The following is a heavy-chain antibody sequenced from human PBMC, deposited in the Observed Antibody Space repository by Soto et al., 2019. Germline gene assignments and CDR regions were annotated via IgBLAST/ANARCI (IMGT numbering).Heavy chain of an antibody. CDR3: AREESYRRAFDY. CDR2: IYYSGST. CDR1: GGSISSYY. J-gene: IGHJ4*02. Sequence: QVQLQESGPGLVKPSETLSLTCTVSGGSISSYYWSWIRQPPGKGLEWIGYIYYSGSTNYNPSLTSRVTISVDTSKNQFSLKLSSVTAADTAVYYCAREESYRRAFDYWGQGTLVTVSS. D-gene: IGHD1-26*01. V-gene: IGHV4-59*01.